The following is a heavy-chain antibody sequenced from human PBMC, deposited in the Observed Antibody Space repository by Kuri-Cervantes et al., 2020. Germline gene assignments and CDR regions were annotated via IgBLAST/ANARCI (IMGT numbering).Heavy chain of an antibody. CDR3: AREYCSSTSCYSHAFDI. D-gene: IGHD2-2*01. Sequence: GGSLRLSCAASGFTFSSYAMSWVRQAPGKGLEWVSAISGSGGSTYYADSVKGRFTISRDNSKNTPYLQMNSLRAEDTAVYYCAREYCSSTSCYSHAFDIWGQGTMVTVSS. J-gene: IGHJ3*02. V-gene: IGHV3-23*01. CDR2: ISGSGGST. CDR1: GFTFSSYA.